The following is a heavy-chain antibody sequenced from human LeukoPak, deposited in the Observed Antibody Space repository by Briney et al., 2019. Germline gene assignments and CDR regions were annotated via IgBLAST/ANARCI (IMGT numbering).Heavy chain of an antibody. CDR1: GFRFDEYG. CDR3: AKGAYGFPPGYYMDV. Sequence: GGFLRLSCAASGFRFDEYGMHWVRQVPGKGLEWVSHIAWDGVTTYYADAEQGRFTISRDNRKNSVYLQMNNLRPEDTALYYCAKGAYGFPPGYYMDVWGKGTWVTVSS. CDR2: IAWDGVTT. V-gene: IGHV3-43D*04. J-gene: IGHJ6*03. D-gene: IGHD3-10*01.